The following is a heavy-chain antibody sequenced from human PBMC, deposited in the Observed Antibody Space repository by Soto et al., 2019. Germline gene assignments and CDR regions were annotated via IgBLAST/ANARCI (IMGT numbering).Heavy chain of an antibody. Sequence: GRSLRLSCAASRFTFSSYAMSCARQTPGTGLEWVSAISGSGGSTYYADSVKGRFTITRDNSKNTLYLQMNSLRAEDTAVYYCAKDRARRSLEWLILHPWGQGPLVTV. CDR1: RFTFSSYA. CDR3: AKDRARRSLEWLILHP. CDR2: ISGSGGST. V-gene: IGHV3-23*01. D-gene: IGHD3-3*01. J-gene: IGHJ5*02.